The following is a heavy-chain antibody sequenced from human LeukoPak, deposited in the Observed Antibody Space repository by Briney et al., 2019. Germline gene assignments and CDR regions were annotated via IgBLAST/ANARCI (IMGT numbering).Heavy chain of an antibody. J-gene: IGHJ4*02. Sequence: GGSLRLSSSESGFKFGTYCIHWERQTPGQGLEWVAFVRFDETFKYYADSVKGRFTISRDNSRNTVFLQMNSLRLEDTAVNYCARFATTLTSGWGQGTLVIVSS. D-gene: IGHD4-17*01. CDR3: ARFATTLTSG. CDR1: GFKFGTYC. CDR2: VRFDETFK. V-gene: IGHV3-30*02.